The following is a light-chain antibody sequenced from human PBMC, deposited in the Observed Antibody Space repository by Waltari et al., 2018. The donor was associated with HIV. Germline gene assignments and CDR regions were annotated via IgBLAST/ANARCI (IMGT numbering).Light chain of an antibody. CDR1: TGDVNRGHY. J-gene: IGLJ3*02. V-gene: IGLV7-46*01. Sequence: QAVVTQEPSLTVSPGDTVTLTCGPTTGDVNRGHYPFWVQQRPGQAPRTLIFDANKKHSWTPARFSGSLLGGKAALTLSGAQPEDEADYYCLVSYTGTWVFGGGTKVTVL. CDR3: LVSYTGTWV. CDR2: DAN.